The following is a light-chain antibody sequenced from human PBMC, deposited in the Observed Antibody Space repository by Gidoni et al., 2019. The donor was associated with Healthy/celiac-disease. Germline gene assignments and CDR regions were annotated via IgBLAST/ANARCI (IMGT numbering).Light chain of an antibody. CDR1: SSNTGSNY. CDR3: AAWDDSLSGRV. V-gene: IGLV1-47*01. J-gene: IGLJ1*01. Sequence: QSVLTQPPSAAQRVTISCSGSSSNTGSNYVYWYQQLPGTAPKLLIYRNNQRPSGVPDRFSGSKSGTSASLAISGLRSEDEADYYCAAWDDSLSGRVFGTGTKVTVL. CDR2: RNN.